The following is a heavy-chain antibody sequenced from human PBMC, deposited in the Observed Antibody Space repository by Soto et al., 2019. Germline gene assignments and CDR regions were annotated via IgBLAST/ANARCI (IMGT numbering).Heavy chain of an antibody. CDR1: GFTFSSYG. Sequence: RRLSCAASGFTFSSYGMHWVRQAPGRGLEWVAVISYDGTEIYYADSVKGRFTVSRDNSQNTLYLQMNSLRAEDTAVYYCAKVLRTLSSNNFFDYWCQGHLVIGSS. J-gene: IGHJ4*02. CDR3: AKVLRTLSSNNFFDY. D-gene: IGHD1-20*01. CDR2: ISYDGTEI. V-gene: IGHV3-30*18.